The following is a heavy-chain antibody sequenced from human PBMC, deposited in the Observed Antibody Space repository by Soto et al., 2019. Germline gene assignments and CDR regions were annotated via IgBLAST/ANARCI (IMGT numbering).Heavy chain of an antibody. D-gene: IGHD6-19*01. V-gene: IGHV4-59*01. CDR1: GGSISSYY. J-gene: IGHJ4*02. CDR2: IYYSGST. Sequence: PSETLSLTCTVSGGSISSYYWSWIRQSPGKGLEWIGYIYYSGSTNYNPSLKSRVTISVDTSKNQFSLKLSSVTAADTAVYNCARIIAVAGYYFDYWGQGTLVTVSS. CDR3: ARIIAVAGYYFDY.